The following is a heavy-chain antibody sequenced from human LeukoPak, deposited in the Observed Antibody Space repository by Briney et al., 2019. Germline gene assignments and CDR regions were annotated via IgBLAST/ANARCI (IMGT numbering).Heavy chain of an antibody. CDR2: INDRGRP. CDR1: GGTFSGYW. Sequence: SETLFLTCAAYGGTFSGYWWRWMRQAPGQGLERIAPINDRGRPYPNSWHDSRVTISGDTSKNQFSLKLSSVTAADTAVYFCARVGYSYVINDWSRTGLGAYPTKCYYHMDVWGKGTTVTVSS. CDR3: ARVGYSYVINDWSRTGLGAYPTKCYYHMDV. D-gene: IGHD5-18*01. J-gene: IGHJ6*03. V-gene: IGHV4-34*01.